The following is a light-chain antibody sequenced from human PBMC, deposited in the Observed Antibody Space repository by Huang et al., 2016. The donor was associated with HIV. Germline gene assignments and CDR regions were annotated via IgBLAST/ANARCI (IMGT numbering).Light chain of an antibody. Sequence: EVVMPQIPVTLSVSPGERATLPCRASQTITNPLAWYQHKPGQPPRGLVYGAYSRAAGVPDRFSASGSGTEFTLTISNLQSEDFAVYYCQQYSDWPRTFGQGTKVEIQ. V-gene: IGKV3-15*01. CDR3: QQYSDWPRT. J-gene: IGKJ1*01. CDR2: GAY. CDR1: QTITNP.